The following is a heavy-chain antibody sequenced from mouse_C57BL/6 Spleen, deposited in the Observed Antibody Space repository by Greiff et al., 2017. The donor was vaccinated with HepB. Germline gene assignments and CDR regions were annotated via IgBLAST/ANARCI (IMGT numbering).Heavy chain of an antibody. CDR3: ARSGDDYDAFDY. J-gene: IGHJ2*01. CDR1: GYAFSSYW. CDR2: IYPGDGDT. V-gene: IGHV1-80*01. D-gene: IGHD2-4*01. Sequence: ESGAELVKPGASVKISCKASGYAFSSYWMNWVKQRPGKGLEWIGQIYPGDGDTNYNGKFKGKATLTADKSSSTAYMQLSSLTSEDSAVYFCARSGDDYDAFDYWGQGTTLTVSS.